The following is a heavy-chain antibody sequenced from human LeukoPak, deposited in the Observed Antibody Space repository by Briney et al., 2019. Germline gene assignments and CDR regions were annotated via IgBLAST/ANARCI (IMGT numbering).Heavy chain of an antibody. V-gene: IGHV4-34*01. Sequence: PSETLSLTCAVYGGSFSGYYWSWIRQPPGKGLEWIGEINHSGSTNYNPSLKSRVTISVDTSKNQFSLKLSSVTAADTAVYYCASRVKYYDSSGYPYWGQGTLVTVFS. CDR2: INHSGST. D-gene: IGHD3-22*01. J-gene: IGHJ4*02. CDR3: ASRVKYYDSSGYPY. CDR1: GGSFSGYY.